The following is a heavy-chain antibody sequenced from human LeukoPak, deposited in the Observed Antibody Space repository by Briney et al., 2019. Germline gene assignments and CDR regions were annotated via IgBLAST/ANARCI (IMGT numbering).Heavy chain of an antibody. CDR2: IYYSGST. CDR3: ARDRGGATWFDY. V-gene: IGHV4-30-4*08. D-gene: IGHD1-26*01. CDR1: GGSISSGDYY. Sequence: SETLSLTCTVSGGSISSGDYYWRWLRQPPGKGLEWIGYIYYSGSTYYNPSLKSRVTISVDTSKNQFSLKLSSVTAADTAVYYCARDRGGATWFDYWGQGTLVTVSS. J-gene: IGHJ4*02.